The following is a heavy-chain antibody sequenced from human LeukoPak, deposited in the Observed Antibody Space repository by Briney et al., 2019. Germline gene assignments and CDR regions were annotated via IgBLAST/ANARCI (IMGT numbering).Heavy chain of an antibody. CDR2: IRSNSDGGTI. CDR3: ATDFYDST. Sequence: GGSLRLSCTTSGFTFSNAWMNWVRQAPGKGLEWVGRIRSNSDGGTIDYAAPVKGRFTLSRDDSKTTLYLQMNSLQTEDTAVYYCATDFYDSTWGQGTLVTVSS. V-gene: IGHV3-15*07. CDR1: GFTFSNAW. D-gene: IGHD3-22*01. J-gene: IGHJ5*02.